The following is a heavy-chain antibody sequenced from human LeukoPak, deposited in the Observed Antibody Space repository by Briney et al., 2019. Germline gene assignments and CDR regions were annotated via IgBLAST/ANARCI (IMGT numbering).Heavy chain of an antibody. CDR2: FYYSGVT. Sequence: PSETLSLTCTVSGGSISSGHYYWSWIRQPPGKGLEWIGYFYYSGVTNYNPSLKSRVTMSLDTSKKQFSLKLNSVTAADTAVYYCARNGIFGVLPEFWGMGTLVSVTS. V-gene: IGHV4-61*01. D-gene: IGHD3-3*02. CDR3: ARNGIFGVLPEF. CDR1: GGSISSGHYY. J-gene: IGHJ4*02.